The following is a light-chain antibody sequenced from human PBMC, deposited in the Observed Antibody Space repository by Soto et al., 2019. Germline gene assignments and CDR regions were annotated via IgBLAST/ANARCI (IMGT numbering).Light chain of an antibody. J-gene: IGKJ2*01. CDR3: QQYNNWPPYT. CDR1: QSVSSS. CDR2: GAS. V-gene: IGKV3-15*01. Sequence: EIVMTQSPGTLSVSPGERATLSCRASQSVSSSLAWYPQRPGQAPRLLIYGASTRATGVPARFSGSGSGTEFTLTITSLQSEDFAVYYCQQYNNWPPYTFGQGTKLQIK.